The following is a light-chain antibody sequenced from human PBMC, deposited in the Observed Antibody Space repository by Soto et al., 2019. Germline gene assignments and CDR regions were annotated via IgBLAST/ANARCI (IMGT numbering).Light chain of an antibody. CDR2: GNS. V-gene: IGLV1-40*01. CDR1: SSNIGAGYD. CDR3: QSYDSSLSGSYV. Sequence: QSVLTQPPSVSGAPGQRVTISCTGSSSNIGAGYDVHWYQQLPGTAPKLLIYGNSNRPSGVPDPFSDSKSGTSASLAITGLQAEDEADYYCQSYDSSLSGSYVFGTGTKLTVL. J-gene: IGLJ1*01.